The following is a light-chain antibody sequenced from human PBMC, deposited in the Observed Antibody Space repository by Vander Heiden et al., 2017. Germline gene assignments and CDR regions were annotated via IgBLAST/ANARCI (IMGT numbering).Light chain of an antibody. CDR3: GSYISSGNLV. Sequence: QSALTQPASVSGSPGQSIPISCTGSSSDVGDSSFVSWYQQCPDKAPKLLVLDVNNRPSGVSNRCSGSKSGNTASLTISGLQPEDEADYYCGSYISSGNLVFGGGTRLTVL. V-gene: IGLV2-14*03. CDR1: SSDVGDSSF. CDR2: DVN. J-gene: IGLJ3*02.